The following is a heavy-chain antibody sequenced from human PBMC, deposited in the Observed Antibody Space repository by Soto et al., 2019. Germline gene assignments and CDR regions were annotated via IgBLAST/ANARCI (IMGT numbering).Heavy chain of an antibody. Sequence: SQTLSLTCAISGDSVSSNSVAWSWIRQSPSRGLEWLGRTYYRSKWYNDYAVSVKSRITINPDTSKNQFSLQLNSVTPEDTAVYYCARVKTAERRGLWFDSWAREPWSPSPQ. D-gene: IGHD6-13*01. CDR1: GDSVSSNSVA. J-gene: IGHJ5*01. V-gene: IGHV6-1*01. CDR3: ARVKTAERRGLWFDS. CDR2: TYYRSKWYN.